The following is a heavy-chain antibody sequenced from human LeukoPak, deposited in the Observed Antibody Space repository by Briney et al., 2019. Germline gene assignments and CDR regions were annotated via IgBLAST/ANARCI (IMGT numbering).Heavy chain of an antibody. CDR1: GFTFSSYA. CDR2: ISGSGGST. CDR3: ARVGGSGYYGSPFDY. V-gene: IGHV3-23*01. D-gene: IGHD3-22*01. Sequence: GGSLRLSCAASGFTFSSYAMSWVRQAPGKGLEWVSAISGSGGSTYYADSVKGRFTISRDNSKNTLYLQMNSLRAEDTAVYYCARVGGSGYYGSPFDYWGQGTLVTVSS. J-gene: IGHJ4*02.